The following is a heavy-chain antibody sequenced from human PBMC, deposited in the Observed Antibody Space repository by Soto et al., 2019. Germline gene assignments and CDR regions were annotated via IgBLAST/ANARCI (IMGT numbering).Heavy chain of an antibody. D-gene: IGHD2-2*02. V-gene: IGHV1-69*12. CDR3: ARNGYCVSTSCYSDYYSGMDV. CDR2: IIRIFGTA. J-gene: IGHJ6*02. Sequence: QVQLVQSGAEVKKPGSSVKVSCKASGGTFSSYAISWVRQAPGQGLEWMGGIIRIFGTANYAQKFQGRVTITADESTGTAYMELSSLRSEDTAVYYCARNGYCVSTSCYSDYYSGMDVWGQGTTVTVSS. CDR1: GGTFSSYA.